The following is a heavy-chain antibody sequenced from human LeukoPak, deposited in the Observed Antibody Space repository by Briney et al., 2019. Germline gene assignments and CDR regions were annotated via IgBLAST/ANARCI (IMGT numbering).Heavy chain of an antibody. V-gene: IGHV4-31*03. CDR1: GGSISSGGYY. D-gene: IGHD2-2*01. J-gene: IGHJ5*02. Sequence: SETLSLTCTVSGGSISSGGYYWSWIRQHPGKGLEWIGYIYYSGSTYYNPSLKSRVTISVDTSKNQFSLKLSPVTAADTAVYYCARGIPATVGIDPWGQGTLVTVSS. CDR2: IYYSGST. CDR3: ARGIPATVGIDP.